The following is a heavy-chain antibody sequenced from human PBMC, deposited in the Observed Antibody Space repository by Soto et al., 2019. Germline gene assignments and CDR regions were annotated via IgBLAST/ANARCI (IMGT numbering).Heavy chain of an antibody. Sequence: RGESLKISCKGSGYSFTSYWISWVRQMPGKGLEWMGRIDPSDSYTNYSPSFQGHVTISADKSISTAYLQWSSLKASDTAMYYCARFSSVVVPAAMLAYYGMDVWGQGTTVTVSS. J-gene: IGHJ6*02. CDR2: IDPSDSYT. V-gene: IGHV5-10-1*01. CDR3: ARFSSVVVPAAMLAYYGMDV. D-gene: IGHD2-2*01. CDR1: GYSFTSYW.